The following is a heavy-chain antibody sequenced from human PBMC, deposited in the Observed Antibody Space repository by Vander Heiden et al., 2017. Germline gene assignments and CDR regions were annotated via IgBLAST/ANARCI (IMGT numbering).Heavy chain of an antibody. D-gene: IGHD2-15*01. J-gene: IGHJ4*02. CDR1: GFTFSGYA. V-gene: IGHV3-23*01. CDR2: ISGSGGTT. Sequence: EVQVLESGGGLVQPGGSLRLSCAASGFTFSGYAMSWVRQAPGKGLEWVSGISGSGGTTFYADSVKGRFTISRDNSKNTLFLQMNSLRAEDTAIYYCAQVPEAASYDYWGQGTLVTVSS. CDR3: AQVPEAASYDY.